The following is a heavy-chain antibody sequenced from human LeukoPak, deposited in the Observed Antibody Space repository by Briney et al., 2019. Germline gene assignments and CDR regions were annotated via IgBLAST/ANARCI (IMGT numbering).Heavy chain of an antibody. D-gene: IGHD3-16*01. CDR2: INPNSGGT. J-gene: IGHJ4*02. CDR1: GYTFTGYY. V-gene: IGHV1-2*02. Sequence: GASVKVSCKASGYTFTGYYMHWVRQAPGQGLEWMGWINPNSGGTNYAQKFQGRVTMTRDTSISTAYMELSRLRSDDTAVYYCVTGYYDNVWGNFQGHEFWGQGTLVTVSS. CDR3: VTGYYDNVWGNFQGHEF.